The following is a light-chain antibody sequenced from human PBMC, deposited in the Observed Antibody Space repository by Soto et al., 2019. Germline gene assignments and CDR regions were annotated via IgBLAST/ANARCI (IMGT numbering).Light chain of an antibody. Sequence: QSALTQPPSASGSPGQSVTISCTGASSDVGGYNYVSWCQQHPGKAPKLMIYEVTKRPSGVPDRFSGSKSGNTASLTVSGLQAEDEADYYCSSYAGRNNLVFGGGTKLTVL. J-gene: IGLJ3*02. CDR2: EVT. CDR3: SSYAGRNNLV. V-gene: IGLV2-8*01. CDR1: SSDVGGYNY.